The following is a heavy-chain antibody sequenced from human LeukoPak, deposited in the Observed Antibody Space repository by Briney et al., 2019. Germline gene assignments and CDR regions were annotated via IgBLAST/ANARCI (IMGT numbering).Heavy chain of an antibody. Sequence: ASVKVSCKASGYTFTSYDINRVRQATGQGLEWMGWMNPNSGNTGYAQKFQGRVTMTRNTSISTAYMELSSLRSEDTAVYYCARADYCSSTSCRYYYYYGMDVWGQGTTVTVSS. V-gene: IGHV1-8*01. CDR3: ARADYCSSTSCRYYYYYGMDV. D-gene: IGHD2-2*01. J-gene: IGHJ6*02. CDR1: GYTFTSYD. CDR2: MNPNSGNT.